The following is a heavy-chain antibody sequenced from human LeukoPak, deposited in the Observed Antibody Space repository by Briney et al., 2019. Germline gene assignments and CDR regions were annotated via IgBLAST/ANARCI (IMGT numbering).Heavy chain of an antibody. V-gene: IGHV3-21*01. J-gene: IGHJ4*02. CDR2: ISSISSYI. CDR3: ARTSSGWYFYFDY. CDR1: GFTFSSYS. Sequence: GGSLRLSCAASGFTFSSYSMNWVRQAPGEGLEWVSSISSISSYIYYADSVKGRFTISRDNAKNSLYLQMNSLRAEDTAVYYCARTSSGWYFYFDYWGQGTLVTVSS. D-gene: IGHD6-19*01.